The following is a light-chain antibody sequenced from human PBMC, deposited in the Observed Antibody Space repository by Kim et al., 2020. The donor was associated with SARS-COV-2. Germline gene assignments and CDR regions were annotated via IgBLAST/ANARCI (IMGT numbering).Light chain of an antibody. CDR3: QAWDNSSAI. V-gene: IGLV3-1*01. J-gene: IGLJ2*01. CDR1: GLGKKY. Sequence: VSPEQTATIACSGDGLGKKYMHWYQQKSGQSPVVVIYKDSKRPSGIPDRLSGSNSGGTATLTISGAQPLDEADYYCQAWDNSSAIFGGGTKLTVL. CDR2: KDS.